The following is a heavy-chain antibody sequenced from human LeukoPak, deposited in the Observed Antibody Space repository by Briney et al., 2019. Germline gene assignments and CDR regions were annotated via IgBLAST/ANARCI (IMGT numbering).Heavy chain of an antibody. CDR3: ARSSNPYGSGP. CDR2: INPNSGGT. Sequence: ASVKVSCKASGYTFTGYYMHWVRQAPGQGLECMGRINPNSGGTNYAQKFQGRVTMTRDTSISTAYMELSRLRSEDTAVYYCARSSNPYGSGPWGQGTLVTVSS. V-gene: IGHV1-2*06. J-gene: IGHJ4*02. D-gene: IGHD3-10*01. CDR1: GYTFTGYY.